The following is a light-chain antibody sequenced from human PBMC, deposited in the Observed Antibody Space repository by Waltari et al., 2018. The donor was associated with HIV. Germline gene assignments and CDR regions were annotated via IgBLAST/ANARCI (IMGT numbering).Light chain of an antibody. CDR1: LCVLYRPNNKNY. Sequence: DIVMTQSPDSLAVSLCEPATVNCQSRLCVLYRPNNKNYLAWYQQKPGQPPKLLIYWASTRESGVPDRFSGSGSGTDFTLTISSLQAEDVAVYYCQQYYSTPWTFGQGTKVEIK. CDR2: WAS. J-gene: IGKJ1*01. V-gene: IGKV4-1*01. CDR3: QQYYSTPWT.